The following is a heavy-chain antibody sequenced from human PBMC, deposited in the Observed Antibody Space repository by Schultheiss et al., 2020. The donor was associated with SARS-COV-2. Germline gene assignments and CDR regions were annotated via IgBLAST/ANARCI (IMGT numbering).Heavy chain of an antibody. J-gene: IGHJ4*02. CDR3: VRNYYDSSGYSPFDY. CDR1: GGSISSSSYY. V-gene: IGHV4-39*01. D-gene: IGHD3-22*01. Sequence: SETLSLTCTVSGGSISSSSYYWGWIRQPPGKGLEWIGSIYYSGSTYYNPSLKSRVTISVDTSKNQFSLKLSSVTAADTAVYYCVRNYYDSSGYSPFDYWGQGTLVTVSS. CDR2: IYYSGST.